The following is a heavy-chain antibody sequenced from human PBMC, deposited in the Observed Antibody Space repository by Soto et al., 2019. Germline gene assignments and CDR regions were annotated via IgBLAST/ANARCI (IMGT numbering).Heavy chain of an antibody. J-gene: IGHJ3*02. Sequence: PSETLSLTCTVSGGSISSYYWSCIRQPAGKGLEGIGRIYTSGSTNYNPSLKSRVTMSVDTSKNQFSLKLSSVTAADTAVYYCARDRHNWNYDALDIWGQGTMATVSS. CDR3: ARDRHNWNYDALDI. D-gene: IGHD1-7*01. CDR1: GGSISSYY. V-gene: IGHV4-4*07. CDR2: IYTSGST.